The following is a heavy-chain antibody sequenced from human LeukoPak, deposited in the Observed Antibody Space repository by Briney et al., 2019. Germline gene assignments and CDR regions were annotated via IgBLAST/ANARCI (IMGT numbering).Heavy chain of an antibody. CDR3: ARQGVVPNKAGWYFDL. J-gene: IGHJ2*01. V-gene: IGHV4-39*01. CDR1: GGSMSSTDHF. CDR2: FYYTGTI. Sequence: PSDTLSLTCIVSGGSMSSTDHFWGWIRQPPGKGLEWIGSFYYTGTIFYSPSLESRGTISIDTSKNQFSLKIRSVTAADTAVYYCARQGVVPNKAGWYFDLWGRGALVTVSS. D-gene: IGHD3-10*01.